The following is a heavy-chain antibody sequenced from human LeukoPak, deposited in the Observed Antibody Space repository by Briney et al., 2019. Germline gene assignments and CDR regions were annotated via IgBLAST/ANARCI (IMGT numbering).Heavy chain of an antibody. CDR1: GFTFKNYG. V-gene: IGHV3-33*06. J-gene: IGHJ4*02. Sequence: GRSLRLSCAASGFTFKNYGMHWVRQAPGKGLEWVAVVWYDGSNKFYTDSVKGRFTISRDNSKNTLWLQMNSLRAEDTAVYYCAKDRSSYVTPGLDYWGQGTLVTVSS. D-gene: IGHD3-10*02. CDR3: AKDRSSYVTPGLDY. CDR2: VWYDGSNK.